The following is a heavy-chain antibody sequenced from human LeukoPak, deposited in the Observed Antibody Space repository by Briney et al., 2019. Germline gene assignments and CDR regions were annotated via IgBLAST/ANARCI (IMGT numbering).Heavy chain of an antibody. CDR1: GFTFSSYS. CDR3: ARGRYDSSSPGGY. CDR2: ISSSSSYI. J-gene: IGHJ4*02. V-gene: IGHV3-21*01. D-gene: IGHD6-6*01. Sequence: PGGSLRLSCAASGFTFSSYSMNWVRQAPGKGLEWVSSISSSSSYIYYADSVKGRFTIPRDNAKNSLYLQMNSLRAEDTAVYYCARGRYDSSSPGGYWGQGTLVTVSS.